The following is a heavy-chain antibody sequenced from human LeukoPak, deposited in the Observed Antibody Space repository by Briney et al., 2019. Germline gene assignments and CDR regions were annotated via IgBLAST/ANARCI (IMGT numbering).Heavy chain of an antibody. V-gene: IGHV3-53*01. J-gene: IGHJ4*02. CDR2: IYSGGSA. D-gene: IGHD6-13*01. CDR1: GFTFSTYG. Sequence: GSLRLSCAASGFTFSTYGWHWVRQAPGKGLEWVSVIYSGGSAYYADSVKGRFTISRDNSKNTLYLQMNSLRAEDTAVYYCARVGASWYTFDYWGQGTLVTVSS. CDR3: ARVGASWYTFDY.